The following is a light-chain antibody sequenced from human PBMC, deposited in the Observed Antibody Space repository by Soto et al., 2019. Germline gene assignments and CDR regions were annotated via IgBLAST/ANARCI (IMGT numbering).Light chain of an antibody. J-gene: IGLJ1*01. Sequence: QSALTQPPSASGSPGQSVTISCTGTSSDVGGYNYVSWYQQHPGKAPKVMIYDVNKRPSGVPDRFSGSKSGNTASLTVSGLQAEDEADYYCCSHAGSDNPFVFGNGTKLTVL. CDR2: DVN. CDR1: SSDVGGYNY. CDR3: CSHAGSDNPFV. V-gene: IGLV2-8*01.